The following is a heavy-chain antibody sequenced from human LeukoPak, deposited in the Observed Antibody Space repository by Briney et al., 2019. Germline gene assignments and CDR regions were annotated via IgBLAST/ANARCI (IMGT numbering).Heavy chain of an antibody. CDR2: FDPEDGET. V-gene: IGHV1-24*01. D-gene: IGHD2-2*01. Sequence: ASVKVSCKVSGYTLTELSMHWVRQAPGKGLEWMGGFDPEDGETIYAQKFQGRVTMTEDTSTDTAYMELSSLRSEGTAVYYCATVGCSSTSCNPLLDWGQGTLVTVSS. CDR1: GYTLTELS. J-gene: IGHJ4*02. CDR3: ATVGCSSTSCNPLLD.